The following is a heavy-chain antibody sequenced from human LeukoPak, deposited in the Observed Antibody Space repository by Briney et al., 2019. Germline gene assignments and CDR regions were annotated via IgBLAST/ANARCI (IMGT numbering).Heavy chain of an antibody. Sequence: GGSLRLSCAASGFTFSSYGMHWVRQAPGKGLEWVAVISYDGSNKYYADSVKGRFTISRDNSKNTLYLQMNSLRAEDTAVYYCAKDLNRIAAAGTIFDYWGQGTLVTVSS. CDR1: GFTFSSYG. CDR2: ISYDGSNK. V-gene: IGHV3-30*18. D-gene: IGHD6-13*01. J-gene: IGHJ4*02. CDR3: AKDLNRIAAAGTIFDY.